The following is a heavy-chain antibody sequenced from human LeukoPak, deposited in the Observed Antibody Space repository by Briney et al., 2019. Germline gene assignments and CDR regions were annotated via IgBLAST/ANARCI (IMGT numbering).Heavy chain of an antibody. Sequence: SATLSLTCIVSGDSISSDYWSWIRQPPGKGLEWIGYINYSGSSEYNPSLKSRVTISVDRSKNQVSLKMRSVTAADTAVYYCARLDCISDTCYNYWALGALVTVSS. CDR1: GDSISSDY. D-gene: IGHD2-21*01. J-gene: IGHJ4*02. CDR2: INYSGSS. CDR3: ARLDCISDTCYNY. V-gene: IGHV4-59*08.